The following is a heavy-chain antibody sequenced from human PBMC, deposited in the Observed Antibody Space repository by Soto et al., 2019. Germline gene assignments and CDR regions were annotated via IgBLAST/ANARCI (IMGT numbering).Heavy chain of an antibody. CDR1: GYSFAGYW. CDR3: ARIMVRGVITYSRDYHGMDV. J-gene: IGHJ6*02. V-gene: IGHV5-10-1*01. CDR2: IDPSDSQT. Sequence: PGESLKISCKGSGYSFAGYWITWVRQKPGKGLEWMGRIDPSDSQTYYSPSFRGHVTLSVTKSITTVFLPWSSLRASDSAMYSCARIMVRGVITYSRDYHGMDVWGQGTTVTVSS. D-gene: IGHD3-10*01.